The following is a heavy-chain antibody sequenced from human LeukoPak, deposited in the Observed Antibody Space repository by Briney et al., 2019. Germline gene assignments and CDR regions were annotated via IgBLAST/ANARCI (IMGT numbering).Heavy chain of an antibody. CDR2: IRYDGSNK. CDR3: AKDQIDY. Sequence: GGSLRLSCAPSGFTFSSYGMHWVPHAPGKGLEWVAFIRYDGSNKYYADSVKGRFTISRDNSKNTLYLQMNSLRAEDTAVYYCAKDQIDYWGQGTLVTVSS. V-gene: IGHV3-30*02. J-gene: IGHJ4*02. CDR1: GFTFSSYG.